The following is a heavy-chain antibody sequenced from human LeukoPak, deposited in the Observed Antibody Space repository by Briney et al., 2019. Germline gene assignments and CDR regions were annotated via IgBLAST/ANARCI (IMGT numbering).Heavy chain of an antibody. D-gene: IGHD3-9*01. V-gene: IGHV3-48*04. CDR2: ISSSSSTI. CDR1: GFTFSSYS. CDR3: ARGQILRYFDQKEAFDY. J-gene: IGHJ4*02. Sequence: GGSLRLSCAASGFTFSSYSMNWVRQAPGKGLEWVSYISSSSSTIYYADSVKGRFTISRDNAKNSLYLQMNSLRAEDTAVYYCARGQILRYFDQKEAFDYWGQGTLVTVSS.